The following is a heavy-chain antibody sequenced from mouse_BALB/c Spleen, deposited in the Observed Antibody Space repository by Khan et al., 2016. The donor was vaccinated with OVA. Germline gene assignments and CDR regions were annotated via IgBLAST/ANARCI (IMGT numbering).Heavy chain of an antibody. J-gene: IGHJ4*01. CDR1: GFSLSRYN. CDR3: VRAYYRYDGYDAMDY. D-gene: IGHD2-14*01. CDR2: IWGGGGT. V-gene: IGHV2-6-4*01. Sequence: QVRLQQSGPGLVAPSQSLSITCTVSGFSLSRYNIHWVRQPPGKGLEWLGMIWGGGGTDYNSTLKIRLSISKDNSKSQAFLKMNSLQTDDTAMYFCVRAYYRYDGYDAMDYWGQGTSVTVSS.